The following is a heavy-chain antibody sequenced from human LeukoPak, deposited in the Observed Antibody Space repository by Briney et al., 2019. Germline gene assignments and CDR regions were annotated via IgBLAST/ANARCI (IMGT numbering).Heavy chain of an antibody. CDR2: IKKDGSEK. V-gene: IGHV3-7*01. Sequence: PGGSLRLSCAASGFTFSSYWVIWVRQAPGKGLEGGANIKKDGSEKYYVDYVKGRFNISRDNAKNSLYLQMNSLRAEDTAVYYCARGRGVSYFDYWGQGTLVTVSS. J-gene: IGHJ4*02. D-gene: IGHD5/OR15-5a*01. CDR3: ARGRGVSYFDY. CDR1: GFTFSSYW.